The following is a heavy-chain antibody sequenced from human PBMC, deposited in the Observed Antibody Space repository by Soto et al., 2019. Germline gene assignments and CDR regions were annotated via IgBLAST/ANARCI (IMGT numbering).Heavy chain of an antibody. V-gene: IGHV4-30-2*01. D-gene: IGHD3-22*01. CDR2: IYHSGST. CDR1: GGSISSGGYS. Sequence: SETLSLTCAVSGGSISSGGYSWSWIRQPPGKGLEWIGYIYHSGSTYYNPSLKSRVTISVDRSKNQFSLKLSSVTAADTAVYYCARVTGLDYDSSGYYSGWFDPWGQGTLVTVSS. CDR3: ARVTGLDYDSSGYYSGWFDP. J-gene: IGHJ5*02.